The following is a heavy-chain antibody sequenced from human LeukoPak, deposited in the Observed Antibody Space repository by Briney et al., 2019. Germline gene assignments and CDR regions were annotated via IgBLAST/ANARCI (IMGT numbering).Heavy chain of an antibody. CDR2: IYYSGST. CDR3: ASEGAHAFDI. J-gene: IGHJ3*02. CDR1: GGSVSSYY. Sequence: SETLSLTCTVSGGSVSSYYWSWIRQPPGKGLEWIGYIYYSGSTNYNPSLKSRVTISVDTSKNQFSLKLSSVTAADTAVYYCASEGAHAFDIWGQGTMVTVSS. V-gene: IGHV4-59*02. D-gene: IGHD3-16*01.